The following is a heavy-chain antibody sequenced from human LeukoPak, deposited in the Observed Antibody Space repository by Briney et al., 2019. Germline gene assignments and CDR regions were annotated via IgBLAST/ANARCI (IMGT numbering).Heavy chain of an antibody. CDR2: INPSGGST. CDR3: ARSWARYGPLDY. V-gene: IGHV1-46*01. Sequence: ASVRVSCKASGYTFTSYYMHSVRQAPGHGLEWMGIINPSGGSTSYAQKFQGRVTMTRDMSTSTVYMELSSLRSEDTAVYYCARSWARYGPLDYWGQGTLVTVSS. CDR1: GYTFTSYY. J-gene: IGHJ4*02. D-gene: IGHD4-17*01.